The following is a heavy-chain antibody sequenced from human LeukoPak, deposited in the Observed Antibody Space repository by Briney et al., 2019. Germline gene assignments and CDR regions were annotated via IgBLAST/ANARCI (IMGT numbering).Heavy chain of an antibody. Sequence: SQTLSLTCTVSGGSISSGGYHWSWIRQHPGTGLEWIGYIYYSGSTYYNPSLKSRVTISVDTSKNQFSLKLSSVTAADTAVYYCARAPRITIFGVVIIRFDPWGQGTLVTVSS. V-gene: IGHV4-31*03. D-gene: IGHD3-3*01. CDR3: ARAPRITIFGVVIIRFDP. CDR1: GGSISSGGYH. CDR2: IYYSGST. J-gene: IGHJ5*02.